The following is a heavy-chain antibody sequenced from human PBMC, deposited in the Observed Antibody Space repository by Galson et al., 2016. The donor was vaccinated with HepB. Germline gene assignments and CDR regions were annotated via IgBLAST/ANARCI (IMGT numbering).Heavy chain of an antibody. V-gene: IGHV3-30*18. Sequence: SLRLSCAASGFTFSSYAMYWVRQAPGKGLEWVAVISYAGSNKYYADSVKGRSTISRDNSKNTLFLQMNSLRAEDTAVYYCAKEPAPVGSYGVYYYYGMDVWGQGTTVTVSS. CDR3: AKEPAPVGSYGVYYYYGMDV. CDR2: ISYAGSNK. CDR1: GFTFSSYA. J-gene: IGHJ6*02. D-gene: IGHD1-26*01.